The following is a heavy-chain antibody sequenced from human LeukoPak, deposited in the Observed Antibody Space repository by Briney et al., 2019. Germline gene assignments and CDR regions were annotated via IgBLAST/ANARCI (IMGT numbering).Heavy chain of an antibody. CDR1: GLTFRGYW. J-gene: IGHJ4*02. Sequence: AGGSLRLSCVVSGLTFRGYWMHWFRQAPGKGLVWLSRISSDGSTTNYADSVKGRFTISRDNAKNSLYLQMNSLRAEDTAVYYCAREVAVAAENTDDYWGQGTLVTVSS. V-gene: IGHV3-74*01. CDR2: ISSDGSTT. CDR3: AREVAVAAENTDDY. D-gene: IGHD6-19*01.